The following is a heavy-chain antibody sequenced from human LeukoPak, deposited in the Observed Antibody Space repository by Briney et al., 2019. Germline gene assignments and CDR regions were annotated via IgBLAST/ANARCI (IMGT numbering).Heavy chain of an antibody. CDR2: IHPRGGGT. CDR1: GYTFTDYY. CDR3: ARDGRGAAAPDDAFDV. Sequence: RASVTVSCKASGYTFTDYYILWVRQAPGQGLEWMGVIHPRGGGTTYAQKFQGRVTMTRDTSTSTVYMELSSLRSEDTAVYYCARDGRGAAAPDDAFDVWGQGTMVTVSS. J-gene: IGHJ3*01. V-gene: IGHV1-46*01. D-gene: IGHD2-2*01.